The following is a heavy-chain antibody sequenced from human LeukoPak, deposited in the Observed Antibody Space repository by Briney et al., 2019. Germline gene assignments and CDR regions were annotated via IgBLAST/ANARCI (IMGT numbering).Heavy chain of an antibody. J-gene: IGHJ4*02. CDR1: GGSFSGYY. D-gene: IGHD1-26*01. V-gene: IGHV4-34*01. CDR3: ARGRGIVGATYFDY. Sequence: PSETLSLTCAVYGGSFSGYYWSWIRQPPGKGLEWIGEINHSGSTNYNPSLKSRVTISVDTSKNQFSLKLSSVIAADTAVYYCARGRGIVGATYFDYWGQGTLVTVSS. CDR2: INHSGST.